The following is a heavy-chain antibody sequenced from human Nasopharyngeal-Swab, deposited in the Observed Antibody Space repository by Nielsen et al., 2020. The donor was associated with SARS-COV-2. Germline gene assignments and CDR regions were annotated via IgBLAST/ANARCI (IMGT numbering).Heavy chain of an antibody. J-gene: IGHJ4*02. CDR1: GFTFNNFG. CDR2: ITWNSGT. D-gene: IGHD4-11*01. CDR3: TKGRADYSNPSFDN. Sequence: SLKISCAASGFTFNNFGMHWVRQAPGKGLEWVSGITWNSGTGYADSVKGRFTISRDNARNSLYLQMNSLTTDDTALYYCTKGRADYSNPSFDNWGQGTLVTVSS. V-gene: IGHV3-9*01.